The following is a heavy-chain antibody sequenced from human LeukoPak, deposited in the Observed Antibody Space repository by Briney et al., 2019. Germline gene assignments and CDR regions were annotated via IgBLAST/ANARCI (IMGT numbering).Heavy chain of an antibody. D-gene: IGHD5-24*01. J-gene: IGHJ4*02. V-gene: IGHV3-23*01. CDR2: IRENGANT. CDR3: AKDRGWDGYTYYFDY. CDR1: GFIFSDYA. Sequence: PGGSLRLSCAASGFIFSDYAMNWVRQAPGKGLEWVSSIRENGANTYYADSVTGRFTISRDNFKNTLYLQMNSLRAEDTALYFCAKDRGWDGYTYYFDYWGQGALVTVSS.